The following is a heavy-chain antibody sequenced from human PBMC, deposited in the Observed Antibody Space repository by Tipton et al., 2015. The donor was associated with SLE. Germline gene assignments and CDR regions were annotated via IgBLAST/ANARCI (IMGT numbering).Heavy chain of an antibody. V-gene: IGHV3-23*01. CDR1: GFTFGDYA. CDR3: ARDAYGDSTVLLDY. J-gene: IGHJ4*02. Sequence: SLRLSCTVSGFTFGDYAMTWVRQAPGKGLEWVSGVTNSGGTTWYADSVKGRFTISRDNSKNTLYLQMNNLRPEDTAVYYCARDAYGDSTVLLDYWGQGTLVTVSS. D-gene: IGHD4-17*01. CDR2: VTNSGGTT.